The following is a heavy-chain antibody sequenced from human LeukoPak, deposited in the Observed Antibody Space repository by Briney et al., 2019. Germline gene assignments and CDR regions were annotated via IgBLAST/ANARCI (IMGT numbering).Heavy chain of an antibody. V-gene: IGHV1-46*01. CDR2: INPSGGGT. J-gene: IGHJ4*02. CDR1: GYTFTSYY. D-gene: IGHD6-13*01. Sequence: GASVKVSCKASGYTFTSYYMHWVRQAPGQGLEWMGIINPSGGGTSYAQKFQGRVTMTRDTSTSTVYMELSSLRSEDTAVYYCARDRVRSSSWYYFDYWGQGTLVTVSS. CDR3: ARDRVRSSSWYYFDY.